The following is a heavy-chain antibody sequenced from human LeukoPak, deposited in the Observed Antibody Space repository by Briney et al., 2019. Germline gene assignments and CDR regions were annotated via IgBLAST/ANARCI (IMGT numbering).Heavy chain of an antibody. J-gene: IGHJ6*02. V-gene: IGHV1-18*01. D-gene: IGHD3-16*01. CDR1: GHTFTSYG. CDR2: ISAYNGNT. CDR3: ASTVGITFGGRYGMDA. Sequence: ASVKVSCKASGHTFTSYGISWVRQAPGQGLEWRGWISAYNGNTNYAQKLQGRVTMTTDTSTSTAYMELRSLRSDDTAVYYCASTVGITFGGRYGMDAWGQGTTVTVSS.